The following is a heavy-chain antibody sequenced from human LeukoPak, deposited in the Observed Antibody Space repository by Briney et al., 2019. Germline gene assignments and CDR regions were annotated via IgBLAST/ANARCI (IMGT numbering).Heavy chain of an antibody. J-gene: IGHJ3*02. CDR3: ARARSIVVVPAAIDIDAFDI. D-gene: IGHD2-2*01. CDR1: GGSFSGYY. CDR2: INHSGST. Sequence: SETLSLTCAVYGGSFSGYYWSWIRQPPGKGLEWIGEINHSGSTNYNPSLKSRVTISVDTSKNQFSLKLSSVTAADTAVYYCARARSIVVVPAAIDIDAFDIWGQGTMVTVSS. V-gene: IGHV4-34*01.